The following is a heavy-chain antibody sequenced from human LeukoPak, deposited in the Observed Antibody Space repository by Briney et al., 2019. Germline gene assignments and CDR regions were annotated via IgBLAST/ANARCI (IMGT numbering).Heavy chain of an antibody. Sequence: GGSLRLSCAASGFTVSSNYMSWVRQAPGKGLEWVSAISGSGGSTYYADSVKGRFTISRDNSKNTLYLQMNGLRAEDTAVYYCAKGVTIVGATPFDYWGQGTLVTVSS. V-gene: IGHV3-23*01. CDR3: AKGVTIVGATPFDY. J-gene: IGHJ4*02. CDR2: ISGSGGST. D-gene: IGHD1-26*01. CDR1: GFTVSSNY.